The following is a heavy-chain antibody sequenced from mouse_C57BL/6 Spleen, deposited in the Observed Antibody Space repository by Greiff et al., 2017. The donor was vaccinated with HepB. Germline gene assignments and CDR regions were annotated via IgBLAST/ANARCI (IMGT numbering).Heavy chain of an antibody. Sequence: VKLMESGAELVKPGASVKISCKASGYAFSSYWMNWVKQRPGKGLEWIGQIYPGDGDTNYNGKFKGKATLTADKSSSTAYMQLSSLTSEDSAVYFCASLTRFAYWGQGTLVTVSA. CDR1: GYAFSSYW. CDR3: ASLTRFAY. CDR2: IYPGDGDT. V-gene: IGHV1-80*01. J-gene: IGHJ3*01.